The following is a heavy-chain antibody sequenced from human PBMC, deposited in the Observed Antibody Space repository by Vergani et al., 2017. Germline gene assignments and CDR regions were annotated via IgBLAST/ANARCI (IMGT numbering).Heavy chain of an antibody. Sequence: VQLVQSGAEVKKPGSSVKVSCKASGFTFSSYAMSWVRQAPGKGLEWVSAISGSGGSTYYADSVKGRFTISRDNSKNTLYLQMNSLRAEDTAVYYCANAGIDYGDPSIYYFDYWGQGTLVTVSS. D-gene: IGHD4-17*01. V-gene: IGHV3-23*04. CDR3: ANAGIDYGDPSIYYFDY. J-gene: IGHJ4*02. CDR2: ISGSGGST. CDR1: GFTFSSYA.